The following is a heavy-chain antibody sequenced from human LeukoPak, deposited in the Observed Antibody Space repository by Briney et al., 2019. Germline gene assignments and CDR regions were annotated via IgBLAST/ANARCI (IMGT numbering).Heavy chain of an antibody. J-gene: IGHJ4*02. V-gene: IGHV3-30-3*01. CDR1: GFTVSSNY. Sequence: PGGSLRLSCAASGFTVSSNYMSWVRQAPGKGLEWVAVISYDGSNKYYADSVKGRFTISRDNSKNTLYLQMNSLRAEDTAVYYCARTLGATGYWGQGTLVTVSS. D-gene: IGHD1-26*01. CDR3: ARTLGATGY. CDR2: ISYDGSNK.